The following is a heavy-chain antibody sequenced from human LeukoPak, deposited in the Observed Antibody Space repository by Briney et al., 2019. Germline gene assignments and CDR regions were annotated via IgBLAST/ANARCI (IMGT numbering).Heavy chain of an antibody. J-gene: IGHJ4*02. CDR3: AREYYCGSGSYYIH. V-gene: IGHV1-69*13. CDR1: GGTFSSYA. CDR2: IIPIFGTA. Sequence: SVKVSCKASGGTFSSYAISWVRQAPGQGLEWMGGIIPIFGTANYAQKFQGRVTITADESTSTAYMELSSLRSEDTALYYCAREYYCGSGSYYIHWGQGTLVTVSS. D-gene: IGHD3-10*01.